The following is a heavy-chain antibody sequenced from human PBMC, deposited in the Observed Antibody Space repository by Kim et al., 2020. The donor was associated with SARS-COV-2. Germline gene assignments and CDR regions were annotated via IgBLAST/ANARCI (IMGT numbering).Heavy chain of an antibody. CDR3: ARGSYHPLGWLHLAGHGDADYYYYYMDV. J-gene: IGHJ6*03. D-gene: IGHD5-12*01. CDR2: IYYSGST. CDR1: GGSISSYY. Sequence: SETLSLTCTVSGGSISSYYWSWIRQPPGKGLEWIGYIYYSGSTNYNPSLKSRVTISVDTSKNQFSLKLSSVTAADTAVYYCARGSYHPLGWLHLAGHGDADYYYYYMDVWGKGTTVTVSS. V-gene: IGHV4-59*01.